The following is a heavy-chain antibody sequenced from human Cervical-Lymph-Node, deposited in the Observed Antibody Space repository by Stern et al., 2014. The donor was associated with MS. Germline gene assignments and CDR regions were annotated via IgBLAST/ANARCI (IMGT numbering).Heavy chain of an antibody. V-gene: IGHV1-2*02. CDR1: GYIFTGYY. J-gene: IGHJ6*02. Sequence: QMQLVQSGAEVKKPGASVKVSCKTSGYIFTGYYIHWVRQAPGQGLEWMAWINPNTGCTKYAQKFQGRVTMSRDHSISTAYVELSSLTSDDTAVYYCARDQRGITIFGVVTDYYYLGMDVWGQGTTVTFSS. CDR3: ARDQRGITIFGVVTDYYYLGMDV. CDR2: INPNTGCT. D-gene: IGHD3-3*01.